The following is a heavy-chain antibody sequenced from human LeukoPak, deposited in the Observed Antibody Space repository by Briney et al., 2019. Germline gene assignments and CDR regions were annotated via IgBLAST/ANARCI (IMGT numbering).Heavy chain of an antibody. CDR1: GYTFTGYY. Sequence: ASVKVSCKASGYTFTGYYMHWVRQAPGQGLEWRGCINPNSGGTNYAQKFQGRVTMTRDTSLSTAYMELSRLRSDDTAVYYCARNYDFWSGFDPWGQGTLVSVSS. J-gene: IGHJ5*02. V-gene: IGHV1-2*02. D-gene: IGHD3-3*01. CDR2: INPNSGGT. CDR3: ARNYDFWSGFDP.